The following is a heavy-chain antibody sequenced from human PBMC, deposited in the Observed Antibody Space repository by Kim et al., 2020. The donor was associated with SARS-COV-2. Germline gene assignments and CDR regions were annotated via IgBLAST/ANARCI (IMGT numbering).Heavy chain of an antibody. CDR3: ARRLSNTTGWGSPYCDL. CDR1: GGSFSGYY. D-gene: IGHD3-10*01. Sequence: SETLSLTCAVYGGSFSGYYWSGIRQPPGKGLEWIGEINHSGRTNYNPSLKSRVTISVDTSKNQFSLKLTSVTAADTDVYYCARRLSNTTGWGSPYCDLWGQGTLVTVSS. CDR2: INHSGRT. J-gene: IGHJ4*02. V-gene: IGHV4-34*01.